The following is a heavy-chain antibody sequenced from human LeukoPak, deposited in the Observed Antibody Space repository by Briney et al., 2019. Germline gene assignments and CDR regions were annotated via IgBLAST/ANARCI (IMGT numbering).Heavy chain of an antibody. CDR1: GFTFSNYA. J-gene: IGHJ6*02. D-gene: IGHD4-17*01. Sequence: QTGGSLRLSCAASGFTFSNYAMHWVRQAPGKGLEWVAFIRYDGRNKYYADSVKGRFTISRDNSKNTLYLQMNSLRAEDTAVYYCARDRTTVTVTYYYYYGMDVWGQGTTVTVSS. CDR3: ARDRTTVTVTYYYYYGMDV. CDR2: IRYDGRNK. V-gene: IGHV3-30*02.